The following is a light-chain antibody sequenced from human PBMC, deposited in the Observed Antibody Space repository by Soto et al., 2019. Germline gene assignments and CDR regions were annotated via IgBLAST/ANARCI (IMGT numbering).Light chain of an antibody. CDR2: AAS. Sequence: DIQITQSPSSLSASVGDRGTITCRASQSISSYLNWYQQKKGKAPKLLIYAASSLQSGVPSRFSGSGSWTDFTLTLSSLQPEDFATDYCQQSYSTPRTFGQGTKVDIK. J-gene: IGKJ1*01. CDR1: QSISSY. CDR3: QQSYSTPRT. V-gene: IGKV1-39*01.